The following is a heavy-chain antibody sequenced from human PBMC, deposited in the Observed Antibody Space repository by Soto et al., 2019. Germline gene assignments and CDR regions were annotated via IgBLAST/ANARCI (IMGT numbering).Heavy chain of an antibody. J-gene: IGHJ4*02. CDR2: ITHSGSS. CDR1: GGSFSGYC. CDR3: ARGRKGYSNSCYVD. Sequence: SETLSLTCAVYGGSFSGYCWSWIRQPPGKGLEWIGEITHSGSSNYNPSLKSRVTISVDTSKNQFSLKLSSVTAADTAVYYCARGRKGYSNSCYVDCGQGTLVTVSS. V-gene: IGHV4-34*01. D-gene: IGHD6-13*01.